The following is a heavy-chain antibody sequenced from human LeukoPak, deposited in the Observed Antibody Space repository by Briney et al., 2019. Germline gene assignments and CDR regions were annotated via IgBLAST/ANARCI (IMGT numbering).Heavy chain of an antibody. D-gene: IGHD5-12*01. CDR1: GFTFSTYY. Sequence: GGSLRLSCVASGFTFSTYYMSWVRQASGKGLEWVATIKQDGSETYYADSVKGRFTISRDNSKNTLYLQMNSLRAEDTAVYYCAQDQYSGYLAQWGQGTLVTVSS. CDR3: AQDQYSGYLAQ. V-gene: IGHV3-7*01. CDR2: IKQDGSET. J-gene: IGHJ4*02.